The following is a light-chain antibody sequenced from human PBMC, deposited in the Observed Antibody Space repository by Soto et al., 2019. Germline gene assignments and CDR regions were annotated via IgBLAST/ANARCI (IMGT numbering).Light chain of an antibody. CDR1: SSNIGSNT. Sequence: QSVLTQPPSASGTPGQRVTISCSGSSSNIGSNTVNWYQHLPGAAPKLLIQSNDQRPSGVPDRFSGSQSGTSASLAISGLQSEDEADYYCAVWDDRLNGYVFGTGTKVTVL. CDR2: SND. CDR3: AVWDDRLNGYV. V-gene: IGLV1-44*01. J-gene: IGLJ1*01.